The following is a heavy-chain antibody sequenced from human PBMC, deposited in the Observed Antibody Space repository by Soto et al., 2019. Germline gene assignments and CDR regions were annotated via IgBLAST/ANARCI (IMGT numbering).Heavy chain of an antibody. V-gene: IGHV3-30-3*01. CDR3: ARPLWRDDYNWGYFDL. CDR1: GFTFSSYS. J-gene: IGHJ2*01. CDR2: ISYDGSNK. D-gene: IGHD4-4*01. Sequence: GGSLRLSCAASGFTFSSYSMHWVRQAPGKGLEWVAVISYDGSNKYYADSVKGRFTISRDNSKNTLYLQMNSLRLEDTAVYYCARPLWRDDYNWGYFDLWGRGTLVTVSS.